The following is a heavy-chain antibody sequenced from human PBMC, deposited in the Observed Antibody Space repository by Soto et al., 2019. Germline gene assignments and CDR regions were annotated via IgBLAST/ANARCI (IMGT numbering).Heavy chain of an antibody. D-gene: IGHD3-3*01. CDR2: INQDGGDT. CDR1: GFVFRDFW. J-gene: IGHJ5*02. V-gene: IGHV3-7*01. CDR3: ARVRFPDRHRNNWFDP. Sequence: GGSLRLSCAVSGFVFRDFWMTWVRQAPGKGLEWVASINQDGGDTYYVDFVKGRFTISRDNAKNSVYLQMDTLRAEDTAVYFCARVRFPDRHRNNWFDPWGQGILVTVSS.